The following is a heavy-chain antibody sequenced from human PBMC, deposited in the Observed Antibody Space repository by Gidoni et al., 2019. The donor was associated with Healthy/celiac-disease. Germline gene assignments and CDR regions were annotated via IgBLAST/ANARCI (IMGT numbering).Heavy chain of an antibody. D-gene: IGHD2-2*01. Sequence: EVQLVVSGGGLVQPGGSLRLSCAASGFTFSSYAMSWVRQAPGKGLEWVSAISGSGGSTYYADSVKGRFTISRDNSKNTLYLQMNSLRAEDTAVYYCAKWSVPAARRPNPYYFDYWGQGTLVTVSS. CDR2: ISGSGGST. CDR3: AKWSVPAARRPNPYYFDY. J-gene: IGHJ4*02. V-gene: IGHV3-23*04. CDR1: GFTFSSYA.